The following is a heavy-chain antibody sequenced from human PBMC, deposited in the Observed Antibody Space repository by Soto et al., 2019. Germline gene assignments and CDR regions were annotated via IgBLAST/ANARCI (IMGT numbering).Heavy chain of an antibody. CDR1: GGTFSSYT. CDR3: ARERLGATITFDY. J-gene: IGHJ4*02. CDR2: IIPILGIA. V-gene: IGHV1-69*08. Sequence: QVQLVQSGAEVKKPGSSVKVSCKASGGTFSSYTISWVRQAPGQGLEWMGRIIPILGIANYAQKFQGRVTITAEKSTSTAYMELSSLRSEDTAVYYCARERLGATITFDYWGQGTLVTVSS. D-gene: IGHD5-12*01.